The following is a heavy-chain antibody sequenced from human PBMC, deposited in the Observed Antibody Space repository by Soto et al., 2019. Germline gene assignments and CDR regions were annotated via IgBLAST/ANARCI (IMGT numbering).Heavy chain of an antibody. Sequence: ASVKVSCKASGYTFTSYGISWVRQAPGQGLEGMGWISAYNGNTNYAQKLQDRVTMTTDTSTSTAYMELRSLRSDDTAVYYCARVWEVCCSSPRDYYYYGMDVWGQGTTVTVSS. V-gene: IGHV1-18*01. J-gene: IGHJ6*02. CDR3: ARVWEVCCSSPRDYYYYGMDV. CDR2: ISAYNGNT. CDR1: GYTFTSYG. D-gene: IGHD2-2*01.